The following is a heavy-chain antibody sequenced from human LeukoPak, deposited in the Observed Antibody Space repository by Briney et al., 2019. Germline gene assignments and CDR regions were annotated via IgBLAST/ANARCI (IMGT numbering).Heavy chain of an antibody. CDR1: GGSVTSGSDY. Sequence: PSETLSLTCSVSGGSVTSGSDYWSWIRQPPGKELEWVGYISYRGSTNYNPSLKSRVTISVDTSKNQFSLKLSSVTAADTAVYYCVREHSWGDFDYCGQGTLVTVSS. V-gene: IGHV4-61*01. D-gene: IGHD2-15*01. CDR3: VREHSWGDFDY. J-gene: IGHJ4*02. CDR2: ISYRGST.